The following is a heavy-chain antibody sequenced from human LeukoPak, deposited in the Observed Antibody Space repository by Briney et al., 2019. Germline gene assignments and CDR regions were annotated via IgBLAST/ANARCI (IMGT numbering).Heavy chain of an antibody. Sequence: SVKVSCKASGGTFSSYAISWVRQAPGQGLEWMGRIIPILGIANYAQKFQGRVTITADKSTSTAYMELSSLRSEDTAVYYCARASGPHSSWALLDYWGQGTLVTVSS. J-gene: IGHJ4*02. CDR1: GGTFSSYA. CDR2: IIPILGIA. V-gene: IGHV1-69*04. CDR3: ARASGPHSSWALLDY. D-gene: IGHD2-15*01.